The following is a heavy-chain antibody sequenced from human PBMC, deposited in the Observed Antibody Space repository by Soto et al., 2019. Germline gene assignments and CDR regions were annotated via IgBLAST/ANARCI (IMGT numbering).Heavy chain of an antibody. CDR1: GGSISSGGYY. J-gene: IGHJ6*03. D-gene: IGHD3-3*01. CDR2: IYYSGST. V-gene: IGHV4-39*01. Sequence: SETLSLTCTVSGGSISSGGYYWSWIRQHPGKGLEWIGSIYYSGSTYYNPSLKSRVTISVDTSKNQFSLKLSSVTAADTAVYYCARVETLRITIFGVVNYYYYMDVWGKGTTVTVS. CDR3: ARVETLRITIFGVVNYYYYMDV.